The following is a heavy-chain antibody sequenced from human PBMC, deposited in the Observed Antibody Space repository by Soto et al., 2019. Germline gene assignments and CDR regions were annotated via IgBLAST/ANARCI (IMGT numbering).Heavy chain of an antibody. CDR2: IIPIFGTA. J-gene: IGHJ4*02. CDR3: ANGAQNIVEVLTSIDY. D-gene: IGHD2-15*01. Sequence: SVKVSCKASGGTFSSYAISWVRQAPGQGLEWMGGIIPIFGTANYAQKFQGRVTITADESTSTAYMELSSLRSEDTAVYYCANGAQNIVEVLTSIDYWGQGTLVTVSS. V-gene: IGHV1-69*13. CDR1: GGTFSSYA.